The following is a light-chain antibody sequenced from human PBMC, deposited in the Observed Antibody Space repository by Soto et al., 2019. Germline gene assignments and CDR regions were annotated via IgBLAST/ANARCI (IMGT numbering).Light chain of an antibody. CDR1: RSISIW. V-gene: IGKV1-5*03. Sequence: DIQMTQSPSTLSASVGDRVTITCRASRSISIWLAWYQQKAGEAPKLLIYKASSLETGVPSRFSGSGSGTDFTLTISSRQPEDFETYFGKQKNCYSGTFAKGTRVKTK. CDR2: KAS. CDR3: KQKNCYSGT. J-gene: IGKJ1*01.